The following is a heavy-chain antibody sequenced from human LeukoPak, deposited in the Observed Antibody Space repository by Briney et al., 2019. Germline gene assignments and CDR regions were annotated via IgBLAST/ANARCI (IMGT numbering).Heavy chain of an antibody. V-gene: IGHV5-51*01. J-gene: IGHJ5*02. CDR1: EYSFTNYW. CDR2: IYPGDSNT. CDR3: ARHQGYFDP. D-gene: IGHD3-22*01. Sequence: PGESLKISCKGSEYSFTNYWIGWVRQMPGKGLEWLGMIYPGDSNTRYSPSFQGHVTISADKSISTAYLQWSSLKASDTAMYYCARHQGYFDPWGQGTLVTASS.